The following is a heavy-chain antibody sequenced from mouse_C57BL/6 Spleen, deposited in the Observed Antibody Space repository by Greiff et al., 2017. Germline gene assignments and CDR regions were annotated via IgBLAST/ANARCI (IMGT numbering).Heavy chain of an antibody. V-gene: IGHV1-26*01. D-gene: IGHD2-9*01. CDR3: ATYYCNDWAMGY. CDR1: GYTFTDYY. J-gene: IGHJ4*01. Sequence: EVQLQQSGPELVKPGASVKISCKASGYTFTDYYMNWVKQSPGKRLEWIGDLNPNNGGTSYNQKFKGKATLTVDKSSSIAYMELRSLKSEDYAVYYCATYYCNDWAMGYWGQGTSVTVAS. CDR2: LNPNNGGT.